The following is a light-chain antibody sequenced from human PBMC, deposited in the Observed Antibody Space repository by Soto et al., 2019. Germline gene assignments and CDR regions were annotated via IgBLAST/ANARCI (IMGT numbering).Light chain of an antibody. V-gene: IGKV1-5*03. CDR2: KVA. CDR3: QHYNSYSEA. J-gene: IGKJ1*01. Sequence: DFPMTPSPSTLSGSVGDRDTITCRASQAIRSWLAWYQQKPGKAPKLLIYKVATLKSGVPSRISGSGSWTEFTLPISSLQPDDFATYYCQHYNSYSEAFGQGTKVELK. CDR1: QAIRSW.